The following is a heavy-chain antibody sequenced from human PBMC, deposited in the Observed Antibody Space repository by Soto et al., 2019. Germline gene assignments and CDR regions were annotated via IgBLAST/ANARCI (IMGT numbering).Heavy chain of an antibody. D-gene: IGHD1-26*01. CDR2: IRSKANGYAT. V-gene: IGHV3-73*01. Sequence: GGSLRLSCAASGFPFSGSIIHWVRQSSGKGLEWVGRIRSKANGYATAYGGSVRGRFTITRDDSQNTAYLQMDSLKTEDTAVYYCTRNLGAKYGFDVWGQGTTVTVSS. CDR3: TRNLGAKYGFDV. CDR1: GFPFSGSI. J-gene: IGHJ6*02.